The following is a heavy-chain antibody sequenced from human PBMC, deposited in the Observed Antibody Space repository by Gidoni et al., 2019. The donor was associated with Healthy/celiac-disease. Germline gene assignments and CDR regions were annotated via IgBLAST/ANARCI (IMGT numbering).Heavy chain of an antibody. D-gene: IGHD3-9*01. CDR1: GFTFSSYS. J-gene: IGHJ3*02. CDR2: ISSSSSYI. V-gene: IGHV3-21*01. CDR3: ASAYYDILTGYYTDAFDI. Sequence: EVQLVESGGGLVKPGGSLRLSCAASGFTFSSYSMNWVRQAPGKGLEWVSSISSSSSYIYYADSVKGRFTFSRDNAKNSLYLQMNSLRAEDTAVYYCASAYYDILTGYYTDAFDIWGQGTMVTVSS.